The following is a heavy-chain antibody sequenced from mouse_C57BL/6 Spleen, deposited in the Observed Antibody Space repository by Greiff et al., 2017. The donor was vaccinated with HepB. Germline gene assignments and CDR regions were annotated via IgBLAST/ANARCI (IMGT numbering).Heavy chain of an antibody. D-gene: IGHD2-12*01. CDR2: IYPGSGST. CDR3: AKTDIVTTGADAMDY. V-gene: IGHV1-55*01. Sequence: QVQLQQPGAELVKPGASVKMSCKASGYTFTSYWITWVKQRPGQGLEWIGDIYPGSGSTNYNEKFKSKATLTVDTSSSTAYMQLSSLTSEDSAVYYCAKTDIVTTGADAMDYWGQGTSVTVSS. CDR1: GYTFTSYW. J-gene: IGHJ4*01.